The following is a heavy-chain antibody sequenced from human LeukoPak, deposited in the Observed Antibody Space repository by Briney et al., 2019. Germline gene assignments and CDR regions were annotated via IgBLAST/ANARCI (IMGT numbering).Heavy chain of an antibody. V-gene: IGHV4-39*01. CDR2: IYYSGST. D-gene: IGHD3-10*01. CDR3: ARLNYYGSGSYYPPLYNWFDP. J-gene: IGHJ5*02. Sequence: PSETLSLTCTVSGGSISSSSYYWGWIRQPPGKGLEWIGSIYYSGSTYYNPSLKSRVTISVDTSKNQFSLKRSSVTAADTAVYYCARLNYYGSGSYYPPLYNWFDPWGQGTLVTVSS. CDR1: GGSISSSSYY.